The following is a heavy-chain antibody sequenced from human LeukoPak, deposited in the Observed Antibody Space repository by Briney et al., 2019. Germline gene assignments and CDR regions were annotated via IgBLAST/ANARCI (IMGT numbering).Heavy chain of an antibody. J-gene: IGHJ5*02. V-gene: IGHV3-7*05. D-gene: IGHD3-10*01. CDR1: GFTFSSYW. CDR3: ARGGGGWFDP. Sequence: GGSLRLSCAASGFTFSSYWMTWVRQAPGKGLQWVVNVKQDGSEKYYLDSVKGRFTISRDKAENSLSLQMNRLRDEDTAVYYCARGGGGWFDPWGRGTLVTVSS. CDR2: VKQDGSEK.